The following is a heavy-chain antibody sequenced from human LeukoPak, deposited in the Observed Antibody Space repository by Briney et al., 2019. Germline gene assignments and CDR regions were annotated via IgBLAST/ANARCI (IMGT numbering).Heavy chain of an antibody. CDR3: AKTCNKGDGVGAFDI. Sequence: GRSLRLSCAASGFSFDDYAMHWVRQAPGKGLEWVSGISWNSGSIGYADSVKGRFTISRDNAKNSLYLQMNSLRAEDTALYYRAKTCNKGDGVGAFDIWGQGTMVTVSS. V-gene: IGHV3-9*01. CDR2: ISWNSGSI. D-gene: IGHD2/OR15-2a*01. CDR1: GFSFDDYA. J-gene: IGHJ3*02.